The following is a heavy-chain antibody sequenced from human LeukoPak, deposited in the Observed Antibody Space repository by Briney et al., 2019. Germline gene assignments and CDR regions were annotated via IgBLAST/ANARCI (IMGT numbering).Heavy chain of an antibody. Sequence: PSETLSLTCTVSGGSISSYYWGWIRQPPGKGLEWIGSTYYSGSTYYNPSLKSRVTISVDTSKNQFSLKLSSVTAADTAVYYCARRGPDYYGSGSPLDYWGQGTLVTVSS. V-gene: IGHV4-39*01. J-gene: IGHJ4*02. CDR2: TYYSGST. CDR3: ARRGPDYYGSGSPLDY. CDR1: GGSISSYY. D-gene: IGHD3-10*01.